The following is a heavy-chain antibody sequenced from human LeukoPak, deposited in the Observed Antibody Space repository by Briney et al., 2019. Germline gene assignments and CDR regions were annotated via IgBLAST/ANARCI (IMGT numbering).Heavy chain of an antibody. CDR2: SGTRSGTT. J-gene: IGHJ4*02. V-gene: IGHV3-21*01. CDR1: GFTLSSLA. Sequence: GGSLRLSCAASGFTLSSLAMHWVRQAPGKGLEWVSSSGTRSGTTYYADSVIGRFTISRDSAMNSVSLQINSLRAEDTAVYYCLLQMTYGELSDPDFRGQGTLVTVSS. D-gene: IGHD3-16*02. CDR3: LLQMTYGELSDPDF.